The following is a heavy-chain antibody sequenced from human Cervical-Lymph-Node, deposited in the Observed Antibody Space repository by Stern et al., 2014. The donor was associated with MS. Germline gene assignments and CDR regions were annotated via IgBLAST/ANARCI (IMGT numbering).Heavy chain of an antibody. J-gene: IGHJ4*02. CDR2: ISYDGSDT. Sequence: VQLVQSGGGVVQPGRSLRLTCTVSGFTFSSYGMHWVRQAPGKGLEGVAFISYDGSDTYYAESVKGRFTISRDNSKNTLYLEMRSLRPEDTAVYYCVKRGITEVRGVRLGDYWGPGTLVIVSS. CDR3: VKRGITEVRGVRLGDY. D-gene: IGHD3-10*01. V-gene: IGHV3-30*18. CDR1: GFTFSSYG.